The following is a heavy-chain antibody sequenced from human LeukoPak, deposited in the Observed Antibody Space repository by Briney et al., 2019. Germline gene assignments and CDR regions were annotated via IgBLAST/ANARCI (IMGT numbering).Heavy chain of an antibody. CDR1: GFSFTNYA. CDR2: ISYDESKI. V-gene: IGHV3-30*03. J-gene: IGHJ1*01. Sequence: GGSLRLSCTGSGFSFTNYAMHWVRQAPGEGLEWVAVISYDESKIYYADSVKGRFTISRDLSTNTLYLQMNSLTTEDTAMYFCVRRPVAAEYFQHWGQGTLVTVSS. CDR3: VRRPVAAEYFQH. D-gene: IGHD6-25*01.